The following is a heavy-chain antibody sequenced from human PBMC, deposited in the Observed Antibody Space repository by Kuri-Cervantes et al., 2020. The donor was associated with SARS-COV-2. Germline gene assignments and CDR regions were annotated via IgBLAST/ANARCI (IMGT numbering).Heavy chain of an antibody. CDR1: GFTFSSYA. Sequence: GESLKISCAASGFTFSSYAMSWVRQAPGKGLEWVSAISGSGGSTHYADSVKGRFTISRDNSKNTLYLQMNSLRAEDTAVYYCARDFGYLNSYGYDWGQGTLVTVSS. J-gene: IGHJ4*02. V-gene: IGHV3-23*01. D-gene: IGHD5-18*01. CDR2: ISGSGGST. CDR3: ARDFGYLNSYGYD.